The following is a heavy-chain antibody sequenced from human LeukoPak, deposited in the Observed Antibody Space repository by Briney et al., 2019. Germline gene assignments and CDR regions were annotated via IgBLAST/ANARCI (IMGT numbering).Heavy chain of an antibody. J-gene: IGHJ6*03. V-gene: IGHV4-4*07. CDR2: IYGSGIT. D-gene: IGHD3-22*01. Sequence: SETLSLTCTVSGGSIISNYWSWIRRSAGTGLEWIGRIYGSGITDYNPSLKSRVTMSPDTSRKQFSLRLTSVTAADTAVYYCARLKFYDSTGYSPGYYMDVWGKGTTVSVFS. CDR3: ARLKFYDSTGYSPGYYMDV. CDR1: GGSIISNY.